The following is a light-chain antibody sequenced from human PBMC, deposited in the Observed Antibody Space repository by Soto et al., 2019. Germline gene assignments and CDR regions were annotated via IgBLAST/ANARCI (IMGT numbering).Light chain of an antibody. Sequence: QAVVTQPASVSGSPGQSITISCTGTSSDVGGYNSVSWYQQHPGKVPKIMIYDVSIRPSGVPDRFSGSKSGNTASLTISGLQAEDEADYYCSSYTSITALVFGTGTKLTVL. V-gene: IGLV2-14*01. CDR2: DVS. CDR1: SSDVGGYNS. CDR3: SSYTSITALV. J-gene: IGLJ1*01.